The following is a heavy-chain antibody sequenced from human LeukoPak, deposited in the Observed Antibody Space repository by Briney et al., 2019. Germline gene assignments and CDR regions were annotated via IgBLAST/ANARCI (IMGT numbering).Heavy chain of an antibody. Sequence: PGGSLRLSCAASGFTFSSYGMHWVRQAPGKGLEWVAFIRYDGSNKYYADSVKGRFTISRDNSKNTLYLQMNSLRAEDTAVYYCARDLSISVLRFLEWCYWGQGTLVTVSS. CDR2: IRYDGSNK. V-gene: IGHV3-30*02. CDR3: ARDLSISVLRFLEWCY. D-gene: IGHD3-3*01. J-gene: IGHJ4*02. CDR1: GFTFSSYG.